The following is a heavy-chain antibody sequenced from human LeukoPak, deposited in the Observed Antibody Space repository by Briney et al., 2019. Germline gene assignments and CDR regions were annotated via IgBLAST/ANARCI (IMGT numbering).Heavy chain of an antibody. CDR1: GFTFTSSA. V-gene: IGHV1-58*01. D-gene: IGHD3-10*01. CDR2: IVVGSGNT. J-gene: IGHJ3*02. CDR3: AAVGTMVRDLRAFDI. Sequence: SVKVSCKASGFTFTSSAVQWVRQARGQRLEWIGWIVVGSGNTNYAQKFQERVTITRDMSTSTAYVELSSLRSEDTAVYYCAAVGTMVRDLRAFDIWGQGTMVTVSS.